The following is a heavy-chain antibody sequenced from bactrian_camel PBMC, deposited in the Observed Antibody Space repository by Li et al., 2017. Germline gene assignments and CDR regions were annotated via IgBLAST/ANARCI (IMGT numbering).Heavy chain of an antibody. CDR2: MGSDGRT. Sequence: HVQLVESGGGSVQAGGSLRLTCPLSGDTASTYCMAWFRQAPGKEREGVAAMGSDGRTSYADSVKGRATISKDNAKNTLYLQMHSLQPEDARLDPQHKGPGDPGHRL. CDR1: GDTASTYC. V-gene: IGHV3S53*01. CDR3: H. J-gene: IGHJ4*01. D-gene: IGHD1*01.